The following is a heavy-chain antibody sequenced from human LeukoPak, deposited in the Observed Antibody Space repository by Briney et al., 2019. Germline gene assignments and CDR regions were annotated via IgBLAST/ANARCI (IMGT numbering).Heavy chain of an antibody. CDR3: AKDRGYNILTGYSKGHYFDY. D-gene: IGHD3-9*01. CDR1: GFTVTNAW. CDR2: LKSKSDGGTR. V-gene: IGHV3-15*01. Sequence: PGGSLRLSCAASGFTVTNAWMNWVRQAPGKGLEWVGLLKSKSDGGTRDYAAPVKGRFTISRDNSKNTLTLQMNSLRAEDTAVYYCAKDRGYNILTGYSKGHYFDYWGQGTLVTVSS. J-gene: IGHJ4*02.